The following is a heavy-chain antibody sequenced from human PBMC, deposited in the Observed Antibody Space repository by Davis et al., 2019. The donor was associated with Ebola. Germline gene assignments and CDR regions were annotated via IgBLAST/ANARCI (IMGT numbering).Heavy chain of an antibody. CDR1: VFTFSNAW. CDR2: ITSKANGYGT. CDR3: ARMDYGDFFDV. Sequence: GESLKTSFSASVFTFSNAWSSWVRKAPVKGLEWVGRITSKANGYGTTYAASVKGRFTISRDDSKNTSYLQMNSLKTDDTAVYYCARMDYGDFFDVWGLGTLVTVSS. J-gene: IGHJ4*02. V-gene: IGHV3-73*01. D-gene: IGHD4-17*01.